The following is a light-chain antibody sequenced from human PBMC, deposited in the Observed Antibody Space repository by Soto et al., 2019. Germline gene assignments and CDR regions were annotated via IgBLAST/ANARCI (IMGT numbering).Light chain of an antibody. V-gene: IGKV1-39*01. CDR1: QSISSY. CDR2: AAS. Sequence: QSPSSLSASVGDRVTITCRASQSISSYLNWYQQKPGKAPKLLIYAASSLQSGVPSRFSGSGSGTDFTLTISSLQPEDFATFYCQQSYSTPLTFGGGTKVDIK. J-gene: IGKJ4*01. CDR3: QQSYSTPLT.